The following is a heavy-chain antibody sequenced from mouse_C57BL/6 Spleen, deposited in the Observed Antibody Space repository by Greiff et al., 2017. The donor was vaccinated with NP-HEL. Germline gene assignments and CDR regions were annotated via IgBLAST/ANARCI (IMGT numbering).Heavy chain of an antibody. CDR1: GYTFTSYW. CDR3: ARSTTWDWFAY. Sequence: VKLQQPGAELVKPGASVKLSCKASGYTFTSYWMHWVKQRPGQGLEWIGMIHPNSGSTNYNEKFKSKATLTVDKSSSTAYMQLSSLTSEDSAVYYCARSTTWDWFAYWGQGTLVTVSA. D-gene: IGHD4-1*01. CDR2: IHPNSGST. J-gene: IGHJ3*01. V-gene: IGHV1-64*01.